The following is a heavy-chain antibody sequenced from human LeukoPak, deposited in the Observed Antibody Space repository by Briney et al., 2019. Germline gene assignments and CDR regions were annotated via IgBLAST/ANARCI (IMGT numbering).Heavy chain of an antibody. CDR1: LYTFTSYG. J-gene: IGHJ3*02. V-gene: IGHV1-18*01. Sequence: AAVKDSCMASLYTFTSYGISGVRPAPGGGVEWMGRISAYKGNTHYAQNLRGRVTLTTDTSTRTAYIELRRLRYDDTPGYICVGDRPIGELNWFDAFDIWGQGTMVTVSS. CDR2: ISAYKGNT. D-gene: IGHD3-10*01. CDR3: VGDRPIGELNWFDAFDI.